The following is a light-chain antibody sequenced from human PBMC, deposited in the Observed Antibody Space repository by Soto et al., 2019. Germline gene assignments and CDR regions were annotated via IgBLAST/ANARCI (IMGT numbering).Light chain of an antibody. V-gene: IGKV1D-12*01. CDR2: ATS. CDR1: QYISRY. CDR3: QETNSFPVT. J-gene: IGKJ4*01. Sequence: DIQITQSPSSVSASVGDRVTITCRASQYISRYLAWYQQKPGKAPKVLIYATSSLQSGVPSRFSGSGSGTDFTLTISRLQREDFATDYCQETNSFPVTFGGGTKVVI.